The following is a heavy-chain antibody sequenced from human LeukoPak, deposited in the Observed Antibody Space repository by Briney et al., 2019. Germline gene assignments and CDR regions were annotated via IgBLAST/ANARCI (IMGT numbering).Heavy chain of an antibody. J-gene: IGHJ4*02. V-gene: IGHV1-46*01. CDR2: INPSGSST. CDR3: ARSPSDYGLKQVDY. Sequence: ASVKVSCKASGYTFTSYYMHWVRQAPGQGLEWMGLINPSGSSTSYAQKFQGRLSLTRDMSTSTAYMELRSLRSDDTAVYYCARSPSDYGLKQVDYWGQGTLVTVSS. D-gene: IGHD4-17*01. CDR1: GYTFTSYY.